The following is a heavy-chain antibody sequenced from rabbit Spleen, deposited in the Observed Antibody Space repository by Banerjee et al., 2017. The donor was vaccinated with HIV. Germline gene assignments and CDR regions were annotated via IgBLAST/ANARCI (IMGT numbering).Heavy chain of an antibody. CDR3: ARGNVNRGDGFNL. D-gene: IGHD2-1*01. Sequence: QEQLVESGGGLVQPEGSLTLTCTASGFSFSSGYYMRWVRQAPGKGLEWIGCMHTGGGGTYYASWVNGRFTISKTSSTVDLKMTSLTAADTATYFCARGNVNRGDGFNLWGPGTLVTVS. CDR1: GFSFSSGYY. CDR2: MHTGGGGT. J-gene: IGHJ4*01. V-gene: IGHV1S45*01.